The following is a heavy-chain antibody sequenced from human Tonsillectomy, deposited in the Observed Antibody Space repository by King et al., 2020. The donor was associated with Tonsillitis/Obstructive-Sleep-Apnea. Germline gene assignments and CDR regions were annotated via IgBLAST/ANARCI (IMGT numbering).Heavy chain of an antibody. J-gene: IGHJ6*03. V-gene: IGHV3-9*01. CDR1: GFTFDDYA. CDR3: LKIVALAGTGYMYV. CDR2: ISWNGGST. D-gene: IGHD6-19*01. Sequence: VQLVESGGGLAQPGKSLRLSCAASGFTFDDYAMHWVRQATGKGLEWVSGISWNGGSTDDVDSVKGRFTISRDNAKKTLYLQMNSLRVDDTAVYYCLKIVALAGTGYMYVWGKGTTVTVSS.